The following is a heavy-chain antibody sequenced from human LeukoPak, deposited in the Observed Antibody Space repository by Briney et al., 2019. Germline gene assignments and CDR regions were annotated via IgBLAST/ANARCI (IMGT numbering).Heavy chain of an antibody. Sequence: SVKVSCKASGGTFSSYAISWVRQAPGQGLEWMGGIIPIFGTANYAQKFQGRVTITADESTSTAYMELSSLRSEDTAVYYCARVLIRYCSSTSCFIDYWGQGTLVTVSS. D-gene: IGHD2-2*01. V-gene: IGHV1-69*13. J-gene: IGHJ4*02. CDR1: GGTFSSYA. CDR3: ARVLIRYCSSTSCFIDY. CDR2: IIPIFGTA.